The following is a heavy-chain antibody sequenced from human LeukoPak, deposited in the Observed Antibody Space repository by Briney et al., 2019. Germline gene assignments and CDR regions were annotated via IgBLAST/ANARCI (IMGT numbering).Heavy chain of an antibody. CDR1: GGSFSGYY. CDR3: ARRGGKRYYYDSSGCYDY. J-gene: IGHJ4*02. D-gene: IGHD3-22*01. V-gene: IGHV4-34*01. CDR2: INHSGST. Sequence: SSETLSLTCAVYGGSFSGYYWSWIRQPPGKGLEWIGEINHSGSTNYNPSLKSRVTISVDTSKNQSSLKLSSVTAADTAVYYCARRGGKRYYYDSSGCYDYWGQGTLVTVSS.